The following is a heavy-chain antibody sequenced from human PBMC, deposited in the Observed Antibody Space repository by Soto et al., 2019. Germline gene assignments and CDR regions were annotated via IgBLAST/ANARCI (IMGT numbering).Heavy chain of an antibody. CDR2: INHSGST. Sequence: TLSLTCAVYGGSFSGYYWSWIRQPPGKGLEWIGEINHSGSTNYNPSLKSRVTISVDTSKNQFSLKLSSVTAADTAVYYCARNEERGYSSSWYKYYYYYGMDVWGQGTTVTVSS. CDR1: GGSFSGYY. J-gene: IGHJ6*02. D-gene: IGHD6-13*01. V-gene: IGHV4-34*01. CDR3: ARNEERGYSSSWYKYYYYYGMDV.